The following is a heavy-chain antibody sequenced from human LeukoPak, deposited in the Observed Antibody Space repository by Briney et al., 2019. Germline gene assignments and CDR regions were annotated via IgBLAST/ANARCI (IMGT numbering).Heavy chain of an antibody. CDR2: ICGSGGST. J-gene: IGHJ3*02. CDR1: GVTLSGYA. Sequence: PGGSLRHSRAASGVTLSGYAMSWVRPAPGEGREWVSAICGSGGSTYYADSVNGRFTTSRDNTNNTLYLQMNSMRAEDTAVYYCAKSMTTVVTSPRGAFDIWGQGTMVTVSS. V-gene: IGHV3-23*01. CDR3: AKSMTTVVTSPRGAFDI. D-gene: IGHD4-23*01.